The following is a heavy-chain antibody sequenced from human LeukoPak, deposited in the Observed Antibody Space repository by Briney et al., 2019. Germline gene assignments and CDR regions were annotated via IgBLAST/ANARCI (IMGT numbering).Heavy chain of an antibody. Sequence: GGSLRLSCAASGFTFSSYAMSWVRQAPGKGLEWVSAISGSGGSTYYADSAKGRFTISRDNSKNTLYLQMNSLRAEDTAVYYCAKDGVPAAIFYSDYWGQGTLVTVSS. V-gene: IGHV3-23*01. J-gene: IGHJ4*02. CDR3: AKDGVPAAIFYSDY. D-gene: IGHD2-2*01. CDR1: GFTFSSYA. CDR2: ISGSGGST.